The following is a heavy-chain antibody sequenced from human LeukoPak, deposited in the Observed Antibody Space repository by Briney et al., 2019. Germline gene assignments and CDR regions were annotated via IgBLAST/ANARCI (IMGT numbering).Heavy chain of an antibody. J-gene: IGHJ4*02. D-gene: IGHD3-22*01. CDR3: ARSPRYYYDSSGYVLDY. CDR1: GYTFTGYY. V-gene: IGHV1-2*06. Sequence: ASVKVSCKASGYTFTGYYMHWVRQASGQGLEWMGRINPNSGGTNYAQKFQGRVTMTRDTSISTAYMELSRLRSDDTAVYYCARSPRYYYDSSGYVLDYWGQGTLVTVSS. CDR2: INPNSGGT.